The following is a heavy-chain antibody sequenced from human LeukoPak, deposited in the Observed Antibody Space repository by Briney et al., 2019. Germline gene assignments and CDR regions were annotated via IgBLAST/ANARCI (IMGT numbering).Heavy chain of an antibody. J-gene: IGHJ5*02. CDR1: GFTFSSYA. CDR2: ISYDGSNK. V-gene: IGHV3-30-3*01. CDR3: ARVGGTAMVSWFDP. Sequence: GGSLGLSCAASGFTFSSYAMHWVRQAPGKGLEWVAVISYDGSNKYYADSVKGRFTISRDNSKNTLYLQMNSLRAEDTAVYYCARVGGTAMVSWFDPWGQGTLVTVSS. D-gene: IGHD5-18*01.